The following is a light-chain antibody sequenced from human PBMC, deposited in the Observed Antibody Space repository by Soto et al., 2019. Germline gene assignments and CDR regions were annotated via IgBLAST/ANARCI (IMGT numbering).Light chain of an antibody. J-gene: IGLJ1*01. CDR2: EVS. CDR3: FSYTSSGTYV. V-gene: IGLV2-14*01. CDR1: SSDVGNYKY. Sequence: QSALTQPASVSGSPGQSITISCTGTSSDVGNYKYVSWYQQHPGKAPKLMIYEVSNRPSGVSNRFSGSKSGNTASLTISGLQAEDETDYXCFSYTSSGTYVFXXGT.